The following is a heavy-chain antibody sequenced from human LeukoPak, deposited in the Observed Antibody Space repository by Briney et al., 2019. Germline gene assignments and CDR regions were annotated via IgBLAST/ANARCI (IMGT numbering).Heavy chain of an antibody. CDR2: IYYSGNT. J-gene: IGHJ6*03. CDR1: GGSITSYY. V-gene: IGHV4-59*01. Sequence: SETLSLTCTVSGGSITSYYWSWIRQPPGKGLEWIGYIYYSGNTNYNPSLKSRVTISVDTSKNQFSLKLSSVTAADTAVYYCARGRYYYYYMDVWGKGTTVTVSS. CDR3: ARGRYYYYYMDV.